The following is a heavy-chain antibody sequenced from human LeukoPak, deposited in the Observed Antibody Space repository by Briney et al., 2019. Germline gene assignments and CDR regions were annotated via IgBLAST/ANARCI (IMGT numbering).Heavy chain of an antibody. J-gene: IGHJ6*02. D-gene: IGHD2/OR15-2a*01. CDR1: GFTFSNYW. CDR3: AAEYRYYYGMDV. Sequence: PGGSLRLSCAASGFTFSNYWTHWVRQAPGKGLVWVSRIDSDGSTTGYADSVRGRFTISRDNAKNTLYLQMNSLRAEDTAVYYCAAEYRYYYGMDVWGQGTTVAVSS. V-gene: IGHV3-74*01. CDR2: IDSDGSTT.